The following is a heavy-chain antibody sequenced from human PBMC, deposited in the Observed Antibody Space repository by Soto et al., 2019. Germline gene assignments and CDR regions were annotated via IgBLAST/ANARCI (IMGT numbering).Heavy chain of an antibody. CDR2: ISSSSSAT. CDR1: GFTFSIYD. V-gene: IGHV3-48*02. Sequence: GGSLRLSCVASGFTFSIYDMNWVRQAPGKGLEWVSYISSSSSATYYTDSVQGRFAISRDNAKNSLYLQMNSLRDEDAAVYYCATDLFGDSSGGDYWGQGTQVTVSS. CDR3: ATDLFGDSSGGDY. J-gene: IGHJ4*01. D-gene: IGHD3-22*01.